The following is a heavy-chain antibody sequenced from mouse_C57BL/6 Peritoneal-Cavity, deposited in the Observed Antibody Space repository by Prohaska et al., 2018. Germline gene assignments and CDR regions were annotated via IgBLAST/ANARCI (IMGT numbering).Heavy chain of an antibody. CDR2: ILPGSGNT. D-gene: IGHD2-2*01. J-gene: IGHJ3*01. V-gene: IGHV1-9*01. Sequence: FTGYWLEWVKQRPGHGLEWIGEILPGSGNTNYNEKFKGKATFTADTSSNTAYMQLSSLTTEDSAIYYCAGGYPAWFAYWGQGTLVTVSA. CDR3: AGGYPAWFAY. CDR1: FTGYW.